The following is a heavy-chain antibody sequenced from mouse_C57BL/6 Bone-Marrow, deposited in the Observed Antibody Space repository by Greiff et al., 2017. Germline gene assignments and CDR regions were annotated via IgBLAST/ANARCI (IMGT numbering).Heavy chain of an antibody. V-gene: IGHV1-4*01. J-gene: IGHJ4*01. CDR3: ATCGQSFLYAIDY. D-gene: IGHD6-1*01. Sequence: VQLQESGAELARPGASVKMSCKASGYTFTSYTMHWVKQRPGQGLEWIGYINPSSGYTKYNQKFKDKATLTADTSSSTAYLQLSSLTSEATAVSYDATCGQSFLYAIDYWGQGTSVTVAS. CDR1: GYTFTSYT. CDR2: INPSSGYT.